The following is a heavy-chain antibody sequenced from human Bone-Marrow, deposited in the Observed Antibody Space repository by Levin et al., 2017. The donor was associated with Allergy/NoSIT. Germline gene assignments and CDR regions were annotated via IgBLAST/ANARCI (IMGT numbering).Heavy chain of an antibody. V-gene: IGHV4-39*01. CDR3: ARRDSSAYVAAFDI. D-gene: IGHD3-22*01. J-gene: IGHJ3*02. CDR2: IYYSGST. Sequence: GSLRLSCSVSGGSITSDNYYWGWIRQPPGKGLEWIGTIYYSGSTYCNPSLKSRVTITVDTSKNQFSLKLTSVTAADTAVYYCARRDSSAYVAAFDIWGQGSMVTVSS. CDR1: GGSITSDNYY.